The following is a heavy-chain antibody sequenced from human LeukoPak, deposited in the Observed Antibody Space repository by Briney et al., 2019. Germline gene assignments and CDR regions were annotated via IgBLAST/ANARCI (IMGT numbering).Heavy chain of an antibody. CDR2: IIPIFGTA. CDR1: GGTFSSYA. Sequence: SVKVSCKASGGTFSSYAISWVRQAPGQGLEWMGGIIPIFGTANYAQKFQGRVTITADESTSTAYMELSSLRSEDTAVYYCARGDYYGSGSYYDYFDYWGQETLVSVSS. V-gene: IGHV1-69*13. D-gene: IGHD3-10*01. J-gene: IGHJ4*02. CDR3: ARGDYYGSGSYYDYFDY.